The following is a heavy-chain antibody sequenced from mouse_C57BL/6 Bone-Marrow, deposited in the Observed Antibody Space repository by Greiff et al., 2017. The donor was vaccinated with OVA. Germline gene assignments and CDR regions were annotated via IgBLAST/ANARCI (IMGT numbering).Heavy chain of an antibody. CDR2: ISSGGSYT. J-gene: IGHJ2*01. CDR3: ARHPDLDY. CDR1: GFTFSSYG. V-gene: IGHV5-6*01. Sequence: EVKLVESGGDLVKPGGSLKLSCAASGFTFSSYGMSWVRQTPDKRLEWVATISSGGSYTYYPDSVKGRFTISRDNAKNTLYLQMSSLKSEDTAMYYWARHPDLDYWGQGTTLTVSS.